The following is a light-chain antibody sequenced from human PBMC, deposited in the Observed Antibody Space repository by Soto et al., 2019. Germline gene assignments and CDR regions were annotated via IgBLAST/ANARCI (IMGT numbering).Light chain of an antibody. CDR2: GAS. J-gene: IGKJ2*01. CDR1: QSVSSSS. CDR3: QQYGNFPYT. V-gene: IGKV3-20*01. Sequence: EIVLTQSPGTLSLSPGQRATLSCRASQSVSSSSLAWYQQRPGQAPRLLIYGASRRATGIPDRFSGSGSGTDFTLTISRLEPEDFAVYYCQQYGNFPYTFGPGTKVQIK.